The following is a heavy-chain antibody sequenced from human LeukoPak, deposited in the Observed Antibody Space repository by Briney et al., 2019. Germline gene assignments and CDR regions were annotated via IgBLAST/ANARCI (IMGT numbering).Heavy chain of an antibody. J-gene: IGHJ4*02. D-gene: IGHD3-10*01. CDR2: IWHDGSNR. V-gene: IGHV3-33*01. CDR3: ARDRGPRTGFMVREAYDY. Sequence: GGSLRLSCAASGFIFSTYGMHWVRQAPGKGLEWVAVIWHDGSNRHYADSVKGRFTISRDNPKSTLYLQMNSLRAEDTAVYYCARDRGPRTGFMVREAYDYWGQGTLVTVSS. CDR1: GFIFSTYG.